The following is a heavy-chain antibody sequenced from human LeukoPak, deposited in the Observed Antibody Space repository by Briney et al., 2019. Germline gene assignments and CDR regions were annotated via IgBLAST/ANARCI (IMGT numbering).Heavy chain of an antibody. CDR2: IYPGDSDT. CDR3: ARRPAAYCSSSSCHSFDY. V-gene: IGHV5-51*01. Sequence: GESLKISCKASGYSFTSYWIGWVRQMPGKGLEWMGGIYPGDSDTRYSPSFQGQVTISADKSISTAYLQWSSLKASDTAMYYCARRPAAYCSSSSCHSFDYWGQGTLVTVSS. J-gene: IGHJ4*02. D-gene: IGHD2-2*01. CDR1: GYSFTSYW.